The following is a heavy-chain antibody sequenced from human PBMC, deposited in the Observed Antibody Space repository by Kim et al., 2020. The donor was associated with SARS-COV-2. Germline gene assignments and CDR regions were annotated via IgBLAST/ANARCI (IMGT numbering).Heavy chain of an antibody. CDR2: ISYDGSNK. CDR3: ARDRVAGGIVATTFDY. CDR1: GFTFSSYA. D-gene: IGHD5-12*01. J-gene: IGHJ4*02. V-gene: IGHV3-30*04. Sequence: GGSLRLSCAASGFTFSSYAMHWVRQAPGKGLEWVAVISYDGSNKYYADSVKGRFTISRDNSKNTLYLQMNSLRAEDTAVYYCARDRVAGGIVATTFDYWGQGTLVTVSS.